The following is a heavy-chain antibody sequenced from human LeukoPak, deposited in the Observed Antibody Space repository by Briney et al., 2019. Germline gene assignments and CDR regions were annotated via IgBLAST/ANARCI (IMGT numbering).Heavy chain of an antibody. D-gene: IGHD2-2*01. CDR3: ARVCSSTSCYADY. CDR1: GGSISSSCYY. Sequence: PSETLSLTCTVSGGSISSSCYYWGWIRQPPGKGLEWIGSIYYSGSTYYNPSLKSRVTISVDTSKNQFSLKLSSVTAADTAVYYCARVCSSTSCYADYWGQGSLVTVSS. V-gene: IGHV4-39*07. CDR2: IYYSGST. J-gene: IGHJ4*02.